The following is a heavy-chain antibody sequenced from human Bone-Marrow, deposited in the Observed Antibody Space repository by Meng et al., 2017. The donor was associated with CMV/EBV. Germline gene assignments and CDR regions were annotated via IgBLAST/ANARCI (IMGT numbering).Heavy chain of an antibody. V-gene: IGHV3-11*01. D-gene: IGHD2-15*01. CDR1: GFTFSDYY. CDR2: ISSSGSTI. CDR3: AKALVGVLRGMDV. J-gene: IGHJ6*02. Sequence: GGSLRLSCAASGFTFSDYYMSWIRQAPGKGLEWVSYISSSGSTIYYADSVKGRFIISRDNAKNSLYLQMNSLRAEDTAVYFCAKALVGVLRGMDVWGQGTTVTVSS.